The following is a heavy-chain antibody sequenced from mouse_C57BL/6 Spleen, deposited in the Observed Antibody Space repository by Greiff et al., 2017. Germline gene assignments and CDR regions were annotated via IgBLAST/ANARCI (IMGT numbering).Heavy chain of an antibody. J-gene: IGHJ4*01. CDR3: TRDEGYCDDHAMDY. CDR1: GFTFSSYA. CDR2: ISSGGDYI. Sequence: EVMLVESGEGLVKPGGSLKLSCAASGFTFSSYAMSWVRQTPEKRLEWVAYISSGGDYIYYADTVKGRFTISRDNARNTLYLQMSSLKSEDTAMYYCTRDEGYCDDHAMDYWGQGTSVTVSS. V-gene: IGHV5-9-1*02. D-gene: IGHD2-14*01.